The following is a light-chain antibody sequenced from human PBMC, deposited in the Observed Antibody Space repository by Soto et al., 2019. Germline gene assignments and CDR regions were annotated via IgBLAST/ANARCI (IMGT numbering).Light chain of an antibody. V-gene: IGLV2-14*01. CDR2: EVA. CDR1: SSDVGGSNY. J-gene: IGLJ2*01. Sequence: QSALTQPASVSGSPGQSITISCTGTSSDVGGSNYVSWYQQHPGKAPKLMIYEVANRPSGVSNRFSGSKSANTASLTISGLQPEDEAHYYCSSYTTSTTLGVVFGGGTKLTVL. CDR3: SSYTTSTTLGVV.